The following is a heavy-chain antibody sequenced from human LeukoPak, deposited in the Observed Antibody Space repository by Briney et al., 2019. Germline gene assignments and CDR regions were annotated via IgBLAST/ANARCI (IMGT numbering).Heavy chain of an antibody. CDR1: GFTFSNYW. D-gene: IGHD2-15*01. CDR3: EGGPGY. V-gene: IGHV3-7*01. J-gene: IGHJ4*02. CDR2: INRDGSGK. Sequence: PGGSLRLSCAASGFTFSNYWMRWVRQAPGKGLEWVANINRDGSGKYYVDSVKGRFIISRDNAKNSLYLQMNSLGADDTAVYYCEGGPGYWAQGTLVTVSS.